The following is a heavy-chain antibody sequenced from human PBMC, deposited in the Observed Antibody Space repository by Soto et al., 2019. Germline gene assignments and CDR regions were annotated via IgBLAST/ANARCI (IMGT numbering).Heavy chain of an antibody. CDR1: GFTFSSYA. V-gene: IGHV3-30-3*01. Sequence: GGSLRLSCAASGFTFSSYAMHWVRQAPGKGLEWVAVISYDGSNKYYADSVKGRFTISRDNSKNTLYLQMNSLRAEDTAVYYCARGGIAAAGKYYYGMDVWGQGTTVTVSS. CDR2: ISYDGSNK. J-gene: IGHJ6*02. CDR3: ARGGIAAAGKYYYGMDV. D-gene: IGHD6-13*01.